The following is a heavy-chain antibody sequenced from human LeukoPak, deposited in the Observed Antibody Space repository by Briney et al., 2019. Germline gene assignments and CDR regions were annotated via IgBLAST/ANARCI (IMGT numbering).Heavy chain of an antibody. CDR2: ISGSGGST. D-gene: IGHD3-22*01. V-gene: IGHV3-23*01. CDR1: GFTFSSYA. CDR3: AKTSRITMIVVVISYYFDY. Sequence: TGGSLRLXCAASGFTFSSYAMSWVRQAPGKGLEWVSAISGSGGSTYYADSVKGRFTISRDNSKNTLYLQMNSLRAEDTAAYYCAKTSRITMIVVVISYYFDYWGQGTLVTVSS. J-gene: IGHJ4*02.